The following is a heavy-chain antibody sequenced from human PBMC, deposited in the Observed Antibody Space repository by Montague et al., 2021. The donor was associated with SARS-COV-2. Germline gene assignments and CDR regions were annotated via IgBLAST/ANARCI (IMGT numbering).Heavy chain of an antibody. CDR3: ARDYGDYGSGYYYGMDV. V-gene: IGHV4-39*07. Sequence: SETRSLTCTVSGGSISGSSYYWGWIRQPPGKGLEWIGSIYYSGSTYYNPSLKSRVTISVDTSKNQFSLKLSSVTAADTAAYYCARDYGDYGSGYYYGMDVWGQGTTVTVSS. CDR1: GGSISGSSYY. D-gene: IGHD4-17*01. J-gene: IGHJ6*02. CDR2: IYYSGST.